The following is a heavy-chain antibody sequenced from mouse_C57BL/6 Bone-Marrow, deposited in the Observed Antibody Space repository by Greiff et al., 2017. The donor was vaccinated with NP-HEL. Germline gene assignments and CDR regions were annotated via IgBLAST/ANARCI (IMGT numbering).Heavy chain of an antibody. CDR1: GYTFTSYW. V-gene: IGHV1-59*01. CDR2: IDPSDSYT. J-gene: IGHJ1*03. D-gene: IGHD1-1*01. CDR3: AREATVVATSWYFDV. Sequence: VQLQQPGAELVRPGTSVKLSCKASGYTFTSYWMHWVKQRPGQGLEWIGVIDPSDSYTNYNQKFKGKATLTVDTSSSTAYMQLSSLTSEDSAVYYCAREATVVATSWYFDVWGTGTTVTVSS.